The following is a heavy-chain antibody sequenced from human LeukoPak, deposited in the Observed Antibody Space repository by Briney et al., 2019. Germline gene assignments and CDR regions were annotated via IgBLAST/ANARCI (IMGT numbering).Heavy chain of an antibody. J-gene: IGHJ3*02. Sequence: PGGSLRLSCAASGFTFSSYEMNWVRQAPGKGLGWVSYISSSGGTIYYADSMKGRFTISRDNAKNSLYLQMNSLRAEDTSVYYCARTAVNAFDIWGQGTMVTVSS. CDR3: ARTAVNAFDI. CDR2: ISSSGGTI. D-gene: IGHD2-21*02. V-gene: IGHV3-48*03. CDR1: GFTFSSYE.